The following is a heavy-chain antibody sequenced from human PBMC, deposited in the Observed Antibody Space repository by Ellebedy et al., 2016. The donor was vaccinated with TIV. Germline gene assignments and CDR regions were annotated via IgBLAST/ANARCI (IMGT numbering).Heavy chain of an antibody. J-gene: IGHJ3*02. D-gene: IGHD3-22*01. CDR1: GGSISSYY. CDR2: IYYSGST. Sequence: SETLSLTXTVSGGSISSYYWSWIRQPPGKGLEWIGYIYYSGSTNYNPSLKSRVTISVDTSKNQFSLKLSSVTAADTAVYYCARHSSGYYSAFDIWGQGTMVTVSS. V-gene: IGHV4-59*13. CDR3: ARHSSGYYSAFDI.